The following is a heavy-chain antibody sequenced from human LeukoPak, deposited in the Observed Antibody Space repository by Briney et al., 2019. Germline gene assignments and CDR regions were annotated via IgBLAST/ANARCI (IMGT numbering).Heavy chain of an antibody. V-gene: IGHV1-2*02. CDR1: GYTFTSYG. J-gene: IGHJ4*02. CDR2: INPNSDDT. CDR3: ARDLFLAATEREGDDY. D-gene: IGHD6-13*01. Sequence: ASVKVSCKASGYTFTSYGISWVRQAPGQGLEWMGWINPNSDDTNYAQKFQGRVTLTRDTSISTAYMELSRLTSDDTAVYYCARDLFLAATEREGDDYWGQGTLVTVSS.